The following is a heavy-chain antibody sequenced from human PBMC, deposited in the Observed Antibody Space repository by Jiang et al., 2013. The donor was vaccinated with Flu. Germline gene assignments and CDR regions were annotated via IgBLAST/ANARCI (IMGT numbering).Heavy chain of an antibody. Sequence: TGYAQKFQGRVTMTRNTSISTAYMELSSLRSEDTAVYYCARRLSNSGSYLIYWGQGTLVTVSS. D-gene: IGHD1-26*01. V-gene: IGHV1-8*01. CDR2: T. CDR3: ARRLSNSGSYLIY. J-gene: IGHJ4*02.